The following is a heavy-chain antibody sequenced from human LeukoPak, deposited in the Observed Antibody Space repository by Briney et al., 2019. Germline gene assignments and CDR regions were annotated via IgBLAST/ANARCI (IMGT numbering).Heavy chain of an antibody. Sequence: SVKVSCKASGGTFSSYAISWVRQAPGQGLEWMGGIIPIFGTANYAQKFQGRVTITTDESTSTAYMELSSLRSEDTAVYYCASLGGSSSFDYYFDYWGQGTLVTVSS. CDR3: ASLGGSSSFDYYFDY. CDR1: GGTFSSYA. J-gene: IGHJ4*02. D-gene: IGHD6-6*01. CDR2: IIPIFGTA. V-gene: IGHV1-69*05.